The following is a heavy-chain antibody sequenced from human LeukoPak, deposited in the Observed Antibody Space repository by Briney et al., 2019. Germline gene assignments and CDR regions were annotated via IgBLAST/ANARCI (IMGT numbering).Heavy chain of an antibody. CDR1: GFTFSDFG. V-gene: IGHV3-30*18. Sequence: GRSLRLSCAASGFTFSDFGMHWVRQAPGKGLESVAVISHDGNSKYSEDSVKGRFTISRDNSKNTLYLQMDSLRVEDTAVYYCAKDRSYSGYEPLDHWGQGTLVSVSS. CDR3: AKDRSYSGYEPLDH. CDR2: ISHDGNSK. D-gene: IGHD1-26*01. J-gene: IGHJ4*02.